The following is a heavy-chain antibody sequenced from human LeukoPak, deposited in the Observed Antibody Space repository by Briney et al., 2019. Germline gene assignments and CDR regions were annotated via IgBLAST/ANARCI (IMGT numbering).Heavy chain of an antibody. CDR3: ARGVRYSPYYYYYYMDV. V-gene: IGHV3-30*04. Sequence: SGGSLRLSCAASGFTFSSYAMHWVRQAPGKGLEWVAVISYDGSNKYYADSVKGRFTISRDNSKNTLYLQMNSLRAEDTAVYYCARGVRYSPYYYYYYMDVWGKGTTVTVSS. CDR1: GFTFSSYA. D-gene: IGHD5-18*01. J-gene: IGHJ6*03. CDR2: ISYDGSNK.